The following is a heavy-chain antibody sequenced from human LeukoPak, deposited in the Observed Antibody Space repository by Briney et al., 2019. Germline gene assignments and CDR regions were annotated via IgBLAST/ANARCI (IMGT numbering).Heavy chain of an antibody. V-gene: IGHV1-18*01. D-gene: IGHD3-16*02. J-gene: IGHJ4*02. CDR1: GYTFTSYG. CDR2: ISAYNGNT. Sequence: ASVKVSCKASGYTFTSYGISWVRQAPGQGLEWMGWISAYNGNTNYAQKLQGRVTMTTDTSTSTAYMELRSLRSDDTAVYYCARVMITFGGVIPNNFDYWGQGTLVTVSS. CDR3: ARVMITFGGVIPNNFDY.